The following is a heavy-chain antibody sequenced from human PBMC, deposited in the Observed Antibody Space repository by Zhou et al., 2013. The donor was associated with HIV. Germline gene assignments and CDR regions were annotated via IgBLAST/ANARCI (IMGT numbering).Heavy chain of an antibody. J-gene: IGHJ6*03. CDR1: GGTFSSYA. CDR2: IIPIFGTA. D-gene: IGHD2-2*02. V-gene: IGHV1-69*05. CDR3: ARAPVGYCSSTSCYIGLDYYYYYMDV. Sequence: QVQLVQSGAEVKKPGSSVKVSCKASGGTFSSYAISWVRQAPGQGLEWMGGIIPIFGTANYAQKFQGRVTITTDESTSTAYMELSSLRSEDTAVYYCARAPVGYCSSTSCYIGLDYYYYYMDVWGKGTTVTVSS.